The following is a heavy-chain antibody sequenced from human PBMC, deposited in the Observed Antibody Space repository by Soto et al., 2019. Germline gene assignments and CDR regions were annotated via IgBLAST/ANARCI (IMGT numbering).Heavy chain of an antibody. Sequence: QITLKESGPVLVKSTETLTLTCTVSGYSLSNARLGVSWIRQPPGKALEWLAHIFSNDEKSYNTSLESRLTISKDIARNQVVRTMTIMDPVDTATYYCARLWTVEGDVQYWGQGIVVTVTS. CDR2: IFSNDEK. CDR1: GYSLSNARLG. J-gene: IGHJ1*01. CDR3: ARLWTVEGDVQY. V-gene: IGHV2-26*01. D-gene: IGHD2-21*01.